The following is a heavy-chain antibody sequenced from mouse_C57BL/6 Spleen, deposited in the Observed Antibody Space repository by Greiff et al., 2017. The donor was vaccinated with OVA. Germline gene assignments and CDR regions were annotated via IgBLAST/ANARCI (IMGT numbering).Heavy chain of an antibody. CDR3: VRQTGAGWYFDV. Sequence: DVQLVESGGGLVQPKGSLKLSCAASGFSFNTYAMNWVRQAPGKGLEWVARIRSKSNNYATYYADSVKDRFTISRDDSESMLYLQMNYLKTEDTAMYYCVRQTGAGWYFDVWGTGTTVTVSS. CDR1: GFSFNTYA. V-gene: IGHV10-1*01. CDR2: IRSKSNNYAT. J-gene: IGHJ1*03. D-gene: IGHD4-1*01.